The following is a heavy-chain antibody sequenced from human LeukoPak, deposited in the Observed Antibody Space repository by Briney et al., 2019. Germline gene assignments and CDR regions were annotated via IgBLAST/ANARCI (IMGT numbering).Heavy chain of an antibody. V-gene: IGHV4-4*02. D-gene: IGHD2-8*01. Sequence: PGGSLRLSCTASGFTFGDYAMTWVRQPPGKGLEWIGEIYHSGGTNYNPSLKSRITISVDKSQNQFSLKVNSLTAADTAVYYCATNGYYCMDVWGKGTTVTVSS. J-gene: IGHJ6*03. CDR1: GFTFGDYA. CDR3: ATNGYYCMDV. CDR2: IYHSGGT.